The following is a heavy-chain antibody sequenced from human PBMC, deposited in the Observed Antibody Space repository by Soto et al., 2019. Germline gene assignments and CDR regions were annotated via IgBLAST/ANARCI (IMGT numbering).Heavy chain of an antibody. V-gene: IGHV4-39*01. Sequence: SETLSLTCTVSGGSISSSSYYWGWIRQPPGKGLEWIGSIYYSGSTYYNPSLKSRVTISVDTSKNQFSLKLSSVTAADTAVYYCASGRFWSGDYYFDYWGQGTLVSVSS. CDR3: ASGRFWSGDYYFDY. J-gene: IGHJ4*02. CDR2: IYYSGST. D-gene: IGHD3-3*01. CDR1: GGSISSSSYY.